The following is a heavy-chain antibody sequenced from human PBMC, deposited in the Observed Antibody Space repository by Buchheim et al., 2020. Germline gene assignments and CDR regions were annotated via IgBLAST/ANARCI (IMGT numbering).Heavy chain of an antibody. Sequence: EVQLVESGGGLVQPGESLRLSCEASGFPFSSYEMIWVRQAPGKGLEWVSYISSSGSAVYYADSVKGRFTISRDSAKNSLYLQMNSLRAEDTAVYFCARDRNILAAGLDYWGQGTL. CDR2: ISSSGSAV. CDR3: ARDRNILAAGLDY. V-gene: IGHV3-48*03. J-gene: IGHJ4*02. D-gene: IGHD6-13*01. CDR1: GFPFSSYE.